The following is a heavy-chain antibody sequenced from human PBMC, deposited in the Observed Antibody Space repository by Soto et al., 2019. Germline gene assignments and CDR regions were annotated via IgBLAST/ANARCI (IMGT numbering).Heavy chain of an antibody. J-gene: IGHJ4*02. CDR1: GGYFSGYY. V-gene: IGHV4-34*01. Sequence: SETLSLTCAVYGGYFSGYYWSWIRQPPGKGLEWIGEIGHGGGTFYNPSLKSRVTISIDVSKNQFSLSLRSLTAADTAVYYCARSREFDYWSQGTLVTVSS. CDR3: ARSREFDY. CDR2: IGHGGGT.